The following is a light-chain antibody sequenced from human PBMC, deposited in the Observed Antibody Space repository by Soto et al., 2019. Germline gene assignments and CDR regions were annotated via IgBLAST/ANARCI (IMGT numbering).Light chain of an antibody. CDR1: QTIDRY. CDR2: AAS. V-gene: IGKV1-39*01. Sequence: IQMTQSPSSLSASIGDTVTITCRASQTIDRYLNWFQQKSGQAPKLLMNAASTLRSGVPSRFSASGSGTDFTLTISSLQPEAYETYYCQQTYNAHLNFRTGTKENI. CDR3: QQTYNAHLN. J-gene: IGKJ3*01.